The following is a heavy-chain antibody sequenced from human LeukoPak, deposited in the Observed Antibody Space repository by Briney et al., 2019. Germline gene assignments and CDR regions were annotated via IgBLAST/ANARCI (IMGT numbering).Heavy chain of an antibody. CDR1: GGSISSGGYY. Sequence: PSQTLSLTCTVSGGSISSGGYYWSWIRQHPGKGLDWIGYIYYSGTTNYNPSLNSRVTISVDTSKNQFSLKLSSVTAADTAVYYCARFGSLREPIHDYWGQGTLVTVSS. D-gene: IGHD3-16*01. CDR3: ARFGSLREPIHDY. CDR2: IYYSGTT. J-gene: IGHJ4*02. V-gene: IGHV4-61*08.